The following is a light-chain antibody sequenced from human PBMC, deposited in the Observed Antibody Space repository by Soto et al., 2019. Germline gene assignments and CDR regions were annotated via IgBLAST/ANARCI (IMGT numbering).Light chain of an antibody. Sequence: QSVLIQPPSASGTPGQRVTISCSGSSFNIGTNYVYWYQQLPGTAPKLLIYTNTQRPSGVPDRFSASKSGTSASLAISGLRSEDEADYYCAAWDDSLSGPVFGGGTKLTVL. J-gene: IGLJ3*02. CDR2: TNT. CDR1: SFNIGTNY. CDR3: AAWDDSLSGPV. V-gene: IGLV1-47*01.